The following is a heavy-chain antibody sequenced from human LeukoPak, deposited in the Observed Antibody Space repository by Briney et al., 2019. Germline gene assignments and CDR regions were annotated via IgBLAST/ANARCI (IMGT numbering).Heavy chain of an antibody. CDR3: AREGENSSSFLGFYMDV. D-gene: IGHD6-6*01. J-gene: IGHJ6*03. V-gene: IGHV3-48*03. Sequence: GGSLRLSCAASGFTFSNYEMNWVRQAPGKGLEWVSNIGSSGSSIYYGDSVKGRFTISRDNAKNTLFLQMERLRAEDTAVYYCAREGENSSSFLGFYMDVWGKGTTVTVSS. CDR1: GFTFSNYE. CDR2: IGSSGSSI.